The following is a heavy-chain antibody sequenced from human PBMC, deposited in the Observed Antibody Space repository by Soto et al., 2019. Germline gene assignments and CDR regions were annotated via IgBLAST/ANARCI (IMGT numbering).Heavy chain of an antibody. Sequence: QVQLVESGGGVVQPGRSLRLSCAASGFTFSSYAMHWVRQAPGKGLEWVAVISYDGSNKYYADSVKGRFTISRDNSKNTLYLQMNSLRAEDTAVYYCATRGRKVVAPFDYWGQGTLVTVSS. J-gene: IGHJ4*02. D-gene: IGHD2-15*01. CDR2: ISYDGSNK. CDR1: GFTFSSYA. V-gene: IGHV3-30-3*01. CDR3: ATRGRKVVAPFDY.